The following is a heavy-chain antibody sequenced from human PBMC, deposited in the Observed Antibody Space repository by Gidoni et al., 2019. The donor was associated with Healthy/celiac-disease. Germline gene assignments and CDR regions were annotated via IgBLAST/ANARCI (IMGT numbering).Heavy chain of an antibody. J-gene: IGHJ4*02. CDR3: ARVRNTRGWYNDY. V-gene: IGHV3-11*06. Sequence: QVQLVESGGGLVKPGGSLRLSCAASGFTFSDYYMSWIRQAPGKGLEWVSYISSSSSYTNYADSVKGRFTIARDNAKNSLYLQRNSLRAEDTAVYYCARVRNTRGWYNDYWGQGTLVTVSS. CDR2: ISSSSSYT. D-gene: IGHD6-19*01. CDR1: GFTFSDYY.